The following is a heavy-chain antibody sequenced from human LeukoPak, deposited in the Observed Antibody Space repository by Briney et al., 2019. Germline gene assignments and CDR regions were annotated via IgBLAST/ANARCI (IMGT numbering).Heavy chain of an antibody. CDR3: ARHPRNQPPTRRYCSSTSCSGFDP. D-gene: IGHD2-2*01. J-gene: IGHJ5*02. CDR2: INHSGST. CDR1: GGSFSGYY. Sequence: PSETLSLTCAVYGGSFSGYYWSWIRQPPGKGLEWIGEINHSGSTNYNPSLKSRVTISVDTSKNQFSLKLSSVTAADTAVYYCARHPRNQPPTRRYCSSTSCSGFDPWGQGTLVTVSS. V-gene: IGHV4-34*01.